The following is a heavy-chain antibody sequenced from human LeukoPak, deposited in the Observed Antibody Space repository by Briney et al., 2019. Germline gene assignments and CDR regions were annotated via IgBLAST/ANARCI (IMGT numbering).Heavy chain of an antibody. D-gene: IGHD2-2*01. CDR3: ARGRRSLVVVVVPAARNRSYYYYMDV. CDR1: GYTFTSYD. J-gene: IGHJ6*03. Sequence: GASVKVSCTASGYTFTSYDINWVRQAPGQGLEWMGWMNANSGNTGYAQKFQGRVTMTRNTSISTAYMELSSLRSEDTAVYYCARGRRSLVVVVVPAARNRSYYYYMDVWGKGTTVTVSS. V-gene: IGHV1-8*01. CDR2: MNANSGNT.